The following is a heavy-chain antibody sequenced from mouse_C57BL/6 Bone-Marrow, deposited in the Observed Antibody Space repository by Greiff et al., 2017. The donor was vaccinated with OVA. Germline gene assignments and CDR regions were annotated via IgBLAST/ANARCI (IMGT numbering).Heavy chain of an antibody. Sequence: EVKLMESGGGLVKPGGSLKLSCAASGFTFSDYGMHWVRQAPEKGLEWVAYISSGSSTIYYADTVKGRFTISRDNAKNTLFLQMTSLRSEDTAMYYCARDYYGSSYDFLSYWGQGTLVTVSA. D-gene: IGHD1-1*01. CDR3: ARDYYGSSYDFLSY. J-gene: IGHJ3*01. V-gene: IGHV5-17*01. CDR1: GFTFSDYG. CDR2: ISSGSSTI.